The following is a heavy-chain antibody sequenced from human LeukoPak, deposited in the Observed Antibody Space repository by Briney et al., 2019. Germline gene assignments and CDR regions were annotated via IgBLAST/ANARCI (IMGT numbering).Heavy chain of an antibody. CDR1: GFTFSSYA. D-gene: IGHD3-10*01. Sequence: PGGSLRLSCAAFGFTFSSYAMSWVRQAPGKGLEWVSAISGSGGSTYYADSVKGRFTISRDNSKNTLYLQMNSLRAEDTAVYYCATWGYGSGTVRGGNYFDYWGQGTLVTVSS. V-gene: IGHV3-23*01. CDR2: ISGSGGST. CDR3: ATWGYGSGTVRGGNYFDY. J-gene: IGHJ4*02.